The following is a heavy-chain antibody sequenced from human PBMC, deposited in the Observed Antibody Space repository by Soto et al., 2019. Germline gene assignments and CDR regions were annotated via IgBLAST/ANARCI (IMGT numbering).Heavy chain of an antibody. CDR1: GYTFTSYG. V-gene: IGHV1-18*01. CDR3: GRGGYCSSTSCYVGYNWFDP. Sequence: ASVKVSCKASGYTFTSYGISWVRQAPGQGLEWMGWISAYNGNTNYAQKLQGRVTMTTDTSTSTAYMELRSLRSDDTAVYYCGRGGYCSSTSCYVGYNWFDPWGQGTLVTVSS. D-gene: IGHD2-2*01. CDR2: ISAYNGNT. J-gene: IGHJ5*02.